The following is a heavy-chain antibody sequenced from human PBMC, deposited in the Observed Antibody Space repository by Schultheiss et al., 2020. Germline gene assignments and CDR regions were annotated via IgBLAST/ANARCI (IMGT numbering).Heavy chain of an antibody. CDR1: GGSISSYY. CDR2: IYYSGST. J-gene: IGHJ3*02. V-gene: IGHV4-59*01. Sequence: SETLSLTCTVSGGSISSYYWSWIRQPPGKGLEWIGYIYYSGSTNYNPSLKSRVTISVDTSKNQFSLKLSSVTAADTAVYYCARASRLTGAFDIWGQGTMVTVSS. CDR3: ARASRLTGAFDI. D-gene: IGHD2-2*01.